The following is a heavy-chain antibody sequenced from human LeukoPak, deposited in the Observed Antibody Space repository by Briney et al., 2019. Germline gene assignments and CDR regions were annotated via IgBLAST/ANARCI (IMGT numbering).Heavy chain of an antibody. CDR1: GGSITGYY. D-gene: IGHD2-15*01. V-gene: IGHV4-59*12. Sequence: SETLSLTCTVSGGSITGYYWGWIRQPPGKGLEWIGYIYHSGSTKYNPSLKSRVTMSVDTSKNQFSLKLSSVTAADTAVYYCARAGCSGGSCYSFAWFDPWGQGTLVTVSS. CDR3: ARAGCSGGSCYSFAWFDP. CDR2: IYHSGST. J-gene: IGHJ5*02.